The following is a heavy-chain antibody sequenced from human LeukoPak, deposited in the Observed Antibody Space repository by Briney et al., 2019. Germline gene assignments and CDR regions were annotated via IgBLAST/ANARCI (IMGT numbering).Heavy chain of an antibody. CDR2: INPNSGGT. CDR1: GYTFTGYY. V-gene: IGHV1-2*02. D-gene: IGHD2-15*01. J-gene: IGHJ4*02. Sequence: ASVKVSCKASGYTFTGYYMHWVRQAPGQGLEWMGWINPNSGGTNYAQKFRGRVTMTRDTSISTAYMELSRLRSDDTAVYYCSTIVVVVAATQDYWGQGTLVTVSS. CDR3: STIVVVVAATQDY.